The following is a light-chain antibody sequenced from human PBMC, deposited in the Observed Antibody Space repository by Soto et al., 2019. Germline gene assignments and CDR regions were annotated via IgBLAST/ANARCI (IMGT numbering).Light chain of an antibody. V-gene: IGKV3D-15*01. CDR1: QFVSSN. CDR3: QQYHNWPPIT. J-gene: IGKJ5*01. Sequence: EIVMTQSPVTLSVSPGERATLSCRASQFVSSNLAWYQQKPGQAPRLLIYGASTRATGIPARFSGSGSGTEFTLTISNLQSEDLSGYFCQQYHNWPPITFGQGTRLEIK. CDR2: GAS.